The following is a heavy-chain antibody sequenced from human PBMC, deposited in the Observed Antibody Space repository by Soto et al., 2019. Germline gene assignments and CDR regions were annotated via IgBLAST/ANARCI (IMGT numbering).Heavy chain of an antibody. D-gene: IGHD3-16*01. CDR2: VSFDGNSK. V-gene: IGHV3-30*14. J-gene: IGHJ6*02. CDR1: EFTFSPYA. Sequence: ESGGGVVQPGRSLRLSCATSEFTFSPYAVHWVRQAPGKGLEWVALVSFDGNSKVYADSVKGRFTISRDNSENTVNLHMSSLRLEDTAVYYCARGGPRSTYFYYGMDVWGQGTTVTVSS. CDR3: ARGGPRSTYFYYGMDV.